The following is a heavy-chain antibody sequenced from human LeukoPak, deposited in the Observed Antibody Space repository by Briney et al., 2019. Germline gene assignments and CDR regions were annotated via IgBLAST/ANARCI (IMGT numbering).Heavy chain of an antibody. CDR1: RGSFSGYY. Sequence: PSETLSLTCAVYRGSFSGYYWSWIRQPPGKGLEWIGEINHSGSTNYNPSLKSRVTISVDTSKNQFSLKLSSVTAADTAVYYCARATNSSSSTNFDYWGQGTLVTVFS. CDR2: INHSGST. CDR3: ARATNSSSSTNFDY. V-gene: IGHV4-34*01. J-gene: IGHJ4*02. D-gene: IGHD6-6*01.